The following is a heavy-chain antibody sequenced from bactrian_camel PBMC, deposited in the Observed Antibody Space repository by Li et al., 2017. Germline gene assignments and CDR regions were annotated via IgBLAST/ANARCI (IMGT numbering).Heavy chain of an antibody. CDR1: GFTFSSHW. D-gene: IGHD6*01. V-gene: IGHV3S6*01. CDR3: LTALFAGTWSFDY. Sequence: VQLVESGGGLVQPGGSLRLSCAASGFTFSSHWMAWVRQAPGKGLEWVSDIVSTGSDTHYLDSVKGRFTISRDNAKNTVHLQMNSLKSEDTARYYCLTALFAGTWSFDYRGQGTQVTVS. J-gene: IGHJ6*01. CDR2: IVSTGSDT.